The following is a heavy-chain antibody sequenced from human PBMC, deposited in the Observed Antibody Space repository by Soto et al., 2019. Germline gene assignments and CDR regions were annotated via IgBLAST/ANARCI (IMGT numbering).Heavy chain of an antibody. CDR3: ARDRGQQLVDY. Sequence: QVQLVQSGAEVKKPGASVKVSCKASGYSFTSYGVTWVRQAPGQGLEWMGWISAYNGNKKYAQKLQGRVTMTTDTSASTAYMELRSLRSDDTAVYYCARDRGQQLVDYWGQGTLVTVSS. V-gene: IGHV1-18*01. J-gene: IGHJ4*02. D-gene: IGHD6-13*01. CDR1: GYSFTSYG. CDR2: ISAYNGNK.